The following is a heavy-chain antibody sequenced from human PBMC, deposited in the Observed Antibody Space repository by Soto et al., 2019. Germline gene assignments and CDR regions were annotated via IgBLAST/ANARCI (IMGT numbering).Heavy chain of an antibody. V-gene: IGHV1-18*01. CDR1: GYSFATSG. J-gene: IGHJ4*02. Sequence: QVKLVQSGTEVKKPGASIKVSCKASGYSFATSGMSWVRQAPGQAREWTGWISVYNGNTNYDQNLQDRVTMTTDTSTTTAYLEVRNLRSDDTAVYYWASAGQYYDASGYANWGQGALVGVSS. D-gene: IGHD3-22*01. CDR2: ISVYNGNT. CDR3: ASAGQYYDASGYAN.